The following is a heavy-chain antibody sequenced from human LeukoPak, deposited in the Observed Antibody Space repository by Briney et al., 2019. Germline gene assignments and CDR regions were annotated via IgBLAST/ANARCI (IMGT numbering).Heavy chain of an antibody. CDR3: AIPPLSGSGSSRPLAGMDV. V-gene: IGHV3-21*04. CDR1: GFTFSSYS. Sequence: GGSLRLSCAASGFTFSSYSMNWVRQAPGKGLEWVSSISSSSSYIYYADSVKGRFTISRDNSKNTLYLQMNSLRAEDTAVYYCAIPPLSGSGSSRPLAGMDVWGQGTTVTVSS. D-gene: IGHD3-10*01. J-gene: IGHJ6*02. CDR2: ISSSSSYI.